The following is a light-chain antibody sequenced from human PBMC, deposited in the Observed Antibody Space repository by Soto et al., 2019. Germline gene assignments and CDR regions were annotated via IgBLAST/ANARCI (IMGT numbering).Light chain of an antibody. V-gene: IGLV2-14*03. J-gene: IGLJ2*01. CDR1: SNDVGGYNY. CDR3: SSYTTISTVV. CDR2: DVS. Sequence: QSVLTQPASVSGSPGQSITISCTGTSNDVGGYNYVSWYLQHPGKAPKLMIYDVSNRPSGVSNRFSGSKSGNTASLTISGLQADDEAEYYCSSYTTISTVVFGGGTKLTVL.